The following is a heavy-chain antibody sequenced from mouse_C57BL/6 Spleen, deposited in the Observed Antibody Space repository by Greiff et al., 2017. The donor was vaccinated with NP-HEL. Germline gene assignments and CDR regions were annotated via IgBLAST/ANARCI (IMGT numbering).Heavy chain of an antibody. CDR3: AREGPYDYDVWYFEV. Sequence: QVQLQQPGTELVKPGASVKLSCKASGYTFTSYWMHWVKQRPGQGLEWIGNINPSNGGTNYNEKFKSKATLTVDKSSSTAYMQLSSLTSEDSAVYYCAREGPYDYDVWYFEVWGTGTTVTDSS. V-gene: IGHV1-53*01. D-gene: IGHD2-4*01. J-gene: IGHJ1*03. CDR1: GYTFTSYW. CDR2: INPSNGGT.